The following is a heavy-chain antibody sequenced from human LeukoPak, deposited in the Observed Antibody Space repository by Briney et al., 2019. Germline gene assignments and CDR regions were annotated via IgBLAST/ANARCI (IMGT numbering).Heavy chain of an antibody. CDR3: ARVGGPSHYGGETYYMDV. CDR2: IYYSGST. CDR1: GGSISSYY. D-gene: IGHD4-23*01. V-gene: IGHV4-59*01. Sequence: PSETLSLTCTVSGGSISSYYWSWIRQPPGKGLEWIGYIYYSGSTNYNPSLKSRVTISVDTSKNQFSLKLSSVTAADTAVYYCARVGGPSHYGGETYYMDVWGKGTTVTISS. J-gene: IGHJ6*03.